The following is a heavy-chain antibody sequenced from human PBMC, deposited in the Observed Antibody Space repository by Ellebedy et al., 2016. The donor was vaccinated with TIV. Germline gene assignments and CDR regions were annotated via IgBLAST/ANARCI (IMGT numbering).Heavy chain of an antibody. CDR1: GYTFTGYY. CDR3: ARDPYYYYGVDV. CDR2: INPNSGGT. Sequence: ASVKVSCKASGYTFTGYYMHWVRQAPGQGLEWMGWINPNSGGTNYAQKFQGRVTMTRDTSISTAYMELSRLRSDDTAVYYCARDPYYYYGVDVWGQGTTVTVSS. V-gene: IGHV1-2*02. J-gene: IGHJ6*02.